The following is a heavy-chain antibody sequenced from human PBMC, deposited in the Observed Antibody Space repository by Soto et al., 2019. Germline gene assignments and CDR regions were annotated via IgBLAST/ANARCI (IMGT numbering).Heavy chain of an antibody. D-gene: IGHD2-15*01. Sequence: PGGSLRLSCAASGFTFSNNGIHWVRQAPGKGLERVAVISYDGNNKYYADSVKGRLTISRDNSKNTVYLQMNNLRAEDTAMYYFAKGGGGNYLTYYYYYGMDVWGQGPTVTVSS. CDR2: ISYDGNNK. V-gene: IGHV3-30*18. CDR3: AKGGGGNYLTYYYYYGMDV. J-gene: IGHJ6*02. CDR1: GFTFSNNG.